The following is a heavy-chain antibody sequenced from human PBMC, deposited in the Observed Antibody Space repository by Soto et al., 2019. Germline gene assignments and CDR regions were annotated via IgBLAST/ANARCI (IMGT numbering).Heavy chain of an antibody. Sequence: ASVKVSCKASGYTFTSYAMHWVRQAPGQRLEWMGWINAGNGNTKYSQKFQGRVTITRDTSASTAYMELSSLRSEDTAVYYCARPQGYSSGWYVPEGFYYYGMDVWGQGTTVTVSS. CDR2: INAGNGNT. J-gene: IGHJ6*02. CDR1: GYTFTSYA. V-gene: IGHV1-3*01. CDR3: ARPQGYSSGWYVPEGFYYYGMDV. D-gene: IGHD6-19*01.